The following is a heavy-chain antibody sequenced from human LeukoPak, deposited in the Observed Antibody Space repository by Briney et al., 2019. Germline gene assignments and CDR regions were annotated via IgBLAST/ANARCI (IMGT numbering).Heavy chain of an antibody. Sequence: GSSVKVSCKASGGTFSSYAISWVRQAPGQGLEWMGWINPNSGGTNYAQKFQGRVTMTRDTSISTAYMELSRLRSDDTAVYYCARDASIAAAGGWFDPWGQGTLVTVSS. CDR3: ARDASIAAAGGWFDP. CDR1: GGTFSSYA. V-gene: IGHV1-2*02. J-gene: IGHJ5*02. CDR2: INPNSGGT. D-gene: IGHD6-13*01.